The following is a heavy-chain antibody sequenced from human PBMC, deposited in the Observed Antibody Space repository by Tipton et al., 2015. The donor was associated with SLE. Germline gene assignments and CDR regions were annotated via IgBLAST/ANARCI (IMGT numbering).Heavy chain of an antibody. D-gene: IGHD1-1*01. Sequence: TLSLTCTVSGGPMSTYYWSWIRQPPGKGLEWIGYIYRSGSTNYNPSLRSRVTISVDTSKNQLSLQLSSVTTADTAVYYCARGDPQGLEPFDYWGQGTLVTVSS. V-gene: IGHV4-59*01. J-gene: IGHJ4*02. CDR1: GGPMSTYY. CDR3: ARGDPQGLEPFDY. CDR2: IYRSGST.